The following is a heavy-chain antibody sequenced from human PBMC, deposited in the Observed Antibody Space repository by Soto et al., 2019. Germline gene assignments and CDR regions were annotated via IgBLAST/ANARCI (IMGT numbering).Heavy chain of an antibody. V-gene: IGHV3-21*01. D-gene: IGHD3-10*01. CDR3: ARDVLLWFGDAM. Sequence: LRLSCAASGFTFSSYSMNWVRQAPGKGLEWVSSISSSSSYIYCADSVKGRFTISRDNAKNSLYLQMNSLRAEDTAVYYCARDVLLWFGDAMGGQGTLVTVSS. CDR2: ISSSSSYI. CDR1: GFTFSSYS. J-gene: IGHJ4*02.